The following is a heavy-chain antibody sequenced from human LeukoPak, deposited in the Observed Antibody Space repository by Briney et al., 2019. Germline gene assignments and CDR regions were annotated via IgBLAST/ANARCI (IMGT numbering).Heavy chain of an antibody. D-gene: IGHD1-14*01. CDR1: GYTFTGYY. J-gene: IGHJ6*02. CDR2: INPNSGGT. Sequence: ASVKVSCKASGYTFTGYYMHWVRQAPGQGLEWMGWINPNSGGTNYAQKFQGRVTMTRDTSISTAYMELSRLRSDDTAVYYCARQRPGYYYGMDVWGQGTTVTASS. CDR3: ARQRPGYYYGMDV. V-gene: IGHV1-2*02.